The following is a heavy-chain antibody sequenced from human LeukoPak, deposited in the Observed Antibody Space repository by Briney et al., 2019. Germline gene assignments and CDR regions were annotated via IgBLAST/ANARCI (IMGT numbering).Heavy chain of an antibody. V-gene: IGHV3-23*01. Sequence: GGSLRLSCAASGFTLSQSAMSWVRQAPGKGLEWVSNISGGDISTYYADSVKDRFTISRDNSKNNLYLQMNSLRADDTAVYYCAKSGHNRFDYWGQGTLVTVSS. D-gene: IGHD1-1*01. CDR3: AKSGHNRFDY. CDR1: GFTLSQSA. J-gene: IGHJ4*02. CDR2: ISGGDIST.